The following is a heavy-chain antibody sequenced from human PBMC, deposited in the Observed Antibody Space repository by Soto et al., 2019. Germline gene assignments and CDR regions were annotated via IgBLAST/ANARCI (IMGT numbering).Heavy chain of an antibody. D-gene: IGHD2-21*01. Sequence: PGGSLRLSCAASGFTFSSYAMSWVRQAPGKGLEWVSAISGSGGSTYYADSVKGRFTISRDNSKNTLYLQMNSLRAEDTAVYYCAKTLWLEIEPRVRFDYWGQGTLVTVSS. CDR1: GFTFSSYA. CDR3: AKTLWLEIEPRVRFDY. CDR2: ISGSGGST. J-gene: IGHJ4*02. V-gene: IGHV3-23*01.